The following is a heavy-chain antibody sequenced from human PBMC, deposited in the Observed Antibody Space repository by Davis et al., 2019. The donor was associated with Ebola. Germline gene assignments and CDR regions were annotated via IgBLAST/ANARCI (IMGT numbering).Heavy chain of an antibody. D-gene: IGHD2-8*01. J-gene: IGHJ4*02. CDR2: IIPILGIA. CDR3: ARDMGAVLMVYVTFDY. V-gene: IGHV1-69*04. Sequence: AASVTVSCKASGGTFSSYAISWVRQAPGQGLEWMGRIIPILGIANYAQKFQGRVTITADKSTSTAYMELSSLRSEDTAVYYCARDMGAVLMVYVTFDYWGQGTLVTVSS. CDR1: GGTFSSYA.